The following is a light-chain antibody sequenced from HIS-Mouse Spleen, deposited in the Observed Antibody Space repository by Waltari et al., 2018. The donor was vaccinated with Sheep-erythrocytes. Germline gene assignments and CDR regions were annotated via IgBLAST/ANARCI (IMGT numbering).Light chain of an antibody. V-gene: IGLV2-11*01. J-gene: IGLJ1*01. CDR3: CSYAGSYNHV. CDR2: DVS. Sequence: QSALTQPRSVSGSPGQSVTISCTGTSSDVGGYNYVSWYHQHPGKAPKLMSYDVSKRPSGVPDRFSGSKSGNTASLTISGLQAEDEADYYCCSYAGSYNHVFATGTKVTVL. CDR1: SSDVGGYNY.